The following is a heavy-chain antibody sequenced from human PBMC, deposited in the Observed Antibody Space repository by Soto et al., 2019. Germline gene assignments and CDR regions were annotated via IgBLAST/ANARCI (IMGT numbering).Heavy chain of an antibody. Sequence: QVQLVQSGAEVKKPGASVKVSCKASGYTFTSYGISWVRQAPGQGLDWMGWISAYNGNTNYAQKLQGRVTMTTDTSTSTAYMELSSLRSDDTAVYYCARAPAYWGIWELRDHSWFDPWGQGTLVTVSS. J-gene: IGHJ5*02. D-gene: IGHD1-26*01. CDR1: GYTFTSYG. V-gene: IGHV1-18*01. CDR2: ISAYNGNT. CDR3: ARAPAYWGIWELRDHSWFDP.